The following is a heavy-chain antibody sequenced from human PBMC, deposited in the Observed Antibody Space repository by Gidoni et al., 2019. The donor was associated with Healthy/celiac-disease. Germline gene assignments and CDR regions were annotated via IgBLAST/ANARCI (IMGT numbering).Heavy chain of an antibody. Sequence: QVQLVESGGGVVQPGRSLSLSCAASGFTFSSYGMHWVRQAPGKGLEWVAVIWYDGSNKYYADSVKGRFTISRDNSKNTLYLQMNSLRAEDTAVYYCARDSVIVVVPAAGYFDLWGRGTLVTVSS. CDR3: ARDSVIVVVPAAGYFDL. V-gene: IGHV3-33*01. J-gene: IGHJ2*01. D-gene: IGHD2-2*01. CDR2: IWYDGSNK. CDR1: GFTFSSYG.